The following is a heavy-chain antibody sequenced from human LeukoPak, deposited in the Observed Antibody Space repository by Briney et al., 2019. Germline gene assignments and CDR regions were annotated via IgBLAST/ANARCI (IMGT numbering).Heavy chain of an antibody. CDR1: GFSLSTSGMC. Sequence: SGPALVKPTQTLTLTCTFSGFSLSTSGMCVSWIRQPPGKALEWLARIDWDDDKYYSTSLKTRLTISKDTSKNQVVLTMTNMDPVDTATYYCARIRMGGVPYYFDYWGQGTLVTVSS. D-gene: IGHD2-8*02. V-gene: IGHV2-70*11. CDR3: ARIRMGGVPYYFDY. CDR2: IDWDDDK. J-gene: IGHJ4*02.